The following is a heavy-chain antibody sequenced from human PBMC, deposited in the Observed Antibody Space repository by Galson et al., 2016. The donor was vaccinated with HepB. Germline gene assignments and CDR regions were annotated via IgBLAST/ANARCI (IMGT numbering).Heavy chain of an antibody. D-gene: IGHD6-13*01. J-gene: IGHJ4*02. Sequence: SLRLSCAASEFTFSSSAMAWVRQAPGQGLEWVSGISHSGGTTYYADSVKGRFTVSRDNSKNTLYLQMSSLRAEDTAVYYCAKDLWVRRQLAYYLDYWGQGTLVTVSS. CDR1: EFTFSSSA. CDR2: ISHSGGTT. V-gene: IGHV3-23*01. CDR3: AKDLWVRRQLAYYLDY.